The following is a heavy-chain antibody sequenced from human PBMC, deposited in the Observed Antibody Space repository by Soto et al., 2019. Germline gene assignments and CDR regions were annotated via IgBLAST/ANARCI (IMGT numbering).Heavy chain of an antibody. CDR1: GYTFTGNA. D-gene: IGHD3-9*01. CDR3: ARSETGYSRFDY. CDR2: IDPGNGNT. V-gene: IGHV1-3*01. J-gene: IGHJ4*02. Sequence: QVQLVQSGAEVKNPGASVKVSCRASGYTFTGNAIHWIRQAPGQRLEWIGKIDPGNGNTKYSQNFQGRVTITRDTSACAAYRELNTLGSEDTSIYYCARSETGYSRFDYWGEGTLVTVSS.